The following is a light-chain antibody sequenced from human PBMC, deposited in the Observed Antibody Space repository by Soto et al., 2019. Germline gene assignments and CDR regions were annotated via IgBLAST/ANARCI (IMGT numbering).Light chain of an antibody. V-gene: IGKV3-20*01. Sequence: EIVLTQSPGTLSLSPGERATLSCMASQSVSSSYLAWYQQKAGQAPRLLIYGASSRATGIPDRFSGSGSGTDFTLTISRLEPEDFAVYYCQQYGSSPGTFGQGTKVDIK. CDR1: QSVSSSY. CDR2: GAS. J-gene: IGKJ1*01. CDR3: QQYGSSPGT.